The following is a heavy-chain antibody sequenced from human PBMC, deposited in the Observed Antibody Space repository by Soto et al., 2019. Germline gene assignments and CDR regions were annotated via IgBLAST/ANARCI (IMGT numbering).Heavy chain of an antibody. CDR3: ARSPREVSSDYYDSSGYYYVKPYYFDY. D-gene: IGHD3-22*01. J-gene: IGHJ4*02. CDR2: RYYSEST. CDR1: GGTITTGGYY. Sequence: SESLSLTCTVSGGTITTGGYYWSWNRQLPGKGLEWIGHRYYSESTYYNPSLKSRVSISLDTSKNQSSLKLSFVTAADTAMYYCARSPREVSSDYYDSSGYYYVKPYYFDYWGQGTLVTVSS. V-gene: IGHV4-31*03.